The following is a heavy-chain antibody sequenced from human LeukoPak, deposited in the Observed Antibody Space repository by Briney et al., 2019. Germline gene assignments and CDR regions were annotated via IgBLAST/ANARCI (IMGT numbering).Heavy chain of an antibody. J-gene: IGHJ4*02. V-gene: IGHV5-51*01. D-gene: IGHD3-22*01. Sequence: GESLKISCKGSGYSFTSYWIGWVRQMPGKGLEWMGIIYPGDSDTRYSPSFQGQVTISADKSISTAYLQWSSLKASDTAMYYCARQPRSYYYDCSGYFAFDYWGQGTLVTVSS. CDR2: IYPGDSDT. CDR1: GYSFTSYW. CDR3: ARQPRSYYYDCSGYFAFDY.